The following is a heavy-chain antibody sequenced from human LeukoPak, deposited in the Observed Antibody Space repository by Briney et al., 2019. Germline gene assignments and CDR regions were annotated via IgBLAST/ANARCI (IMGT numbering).Heavy chain of an antibody. Sequence: PGRSLRLSCAASGFTFSSHAMHWVRQAPGKGLEWVAVISYDGSNKYYADSVKGRFTISRDNSKNTLYLQMNSLRAEDTAVYYCARSIVGATRGAFDIWGQGTMVTVSS. J-gene: IGHJ3*02. V-gene: IGHV3-30-3*01. CDR1: GFTFSSHA. D-gene: IGHD1-26*01. CDR3: ARSIVGATRGAFDI. CDR2: ISYDGSNK.